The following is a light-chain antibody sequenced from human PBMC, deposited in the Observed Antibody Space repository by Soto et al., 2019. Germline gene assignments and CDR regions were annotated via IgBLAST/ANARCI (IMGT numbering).Light chain of an antibody. CDR3: QQFDSVPCT. CDR2: DAA. V-gene: IGKV1-33*01. J-gene: IGKJ2*02. CDR1: QDIKNY. Sequence: IEMTQSPSALSASAGDRVTITCQASQDIKNYVIWYQQKPGRAPKLLIYDAASLGTGVSSRFSGSGSGTHFTLTISSLQPADVATYYCQQFDSVPCTFGQGTKLEIK.